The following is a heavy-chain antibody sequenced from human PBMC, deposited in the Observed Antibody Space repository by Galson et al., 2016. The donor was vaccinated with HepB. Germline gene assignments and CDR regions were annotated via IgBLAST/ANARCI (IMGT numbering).Heavy chain of an antibody. J-gene: IGHJ3*01. CDR1: GFTFDDYA. V-gene: IGHV3-49*03. Sequence: SLRLSCAASGFTFDDYAMTWFRQAPGQGLEWVGMIRSKAYGGTTEYAAFVKGTFSISRDDSKSIAYLQMKSLKTEDTAVYYWTRGGADGKAFYLWGQGTMVSVSS. D-gene: IGHD4-23*01. CDR3: TRGGADGKAFYL. CDR2: IRSKAYGGTT.